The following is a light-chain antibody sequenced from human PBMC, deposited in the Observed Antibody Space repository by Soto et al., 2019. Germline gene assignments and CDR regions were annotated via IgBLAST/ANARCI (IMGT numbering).Light chain of an antibody. J-gene: IGLJ2*01. CDR3: ASWDDSLDGVVV. CDR2: NNN. Sequence: QSVLTQPPSASGTPGQRVTTSCSGSSSNIGNNIVTWYQQLPGTAPKLLIYNNNQRPSGVPARFSGSKSGTSASLAISGLQSEDEADYYCASWDDSLDGVVVFGGGTQLTVL. CDR1: SSNIGNNI. V-gene: IGLV1-44*01.